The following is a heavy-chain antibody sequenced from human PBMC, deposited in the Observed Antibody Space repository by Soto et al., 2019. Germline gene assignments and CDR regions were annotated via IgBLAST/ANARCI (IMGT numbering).Heavy chain of an antibody. V-gene: IGHV4-61*01. D-gene: IGHD7-27*01. CDR3: ARIGWGGDS. J-gene: IGHJ4*02. CDR2: IPNNGSP. Sequence: SETLSLTCSGSGCSVRTGIYHWSWIRQPPGKGLEWIGFIPNNGSPDYNPSLKSRVVVSIDRSKNQFSLKVNSVTAADTAVYFCARIGWGGDSWGQGTLVTVSS. CDR1: GCSVRTGIYH.